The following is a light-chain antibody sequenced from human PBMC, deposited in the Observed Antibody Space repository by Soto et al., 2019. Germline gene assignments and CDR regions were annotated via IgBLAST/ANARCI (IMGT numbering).Light chain of an antibody. CDR3: QSYDSSLSGYV. CDR1: SSNIGAGYD. CDR2: GNS. Sequence: QSVLTQPPSVSGAPGQRVTISCTGNSSNIGAGYDVHWYQQLPGTAPKLLIYGNSNRPSGVPDRFSVSKSGTSASLAITGLQAEDEPDYYCQSYDSSLSGYVFGTGTKVTVL. J-gene: IGLJ1*01. V-gene: IGLV1-40*01.